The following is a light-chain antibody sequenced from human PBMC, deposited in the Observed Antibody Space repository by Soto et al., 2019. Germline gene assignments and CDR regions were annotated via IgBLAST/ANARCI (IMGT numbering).Light chain of an antibody. CDR3: HQFGYSPRT. CDR2: ATS. J-gene: IGKJ1*01. V-gene: IGKV3-20*01. Sequence: EIVLTHSPGTLSLSPWETATLSCRASQTVNSDYLAWFQQRPGQAPRLLIFATSRRATDIPDRFSGSGSGTDFTLAIRRLEPEDFAVYYCHQFGYSPRTLGQGTKVDIK. CDR1: QTVNSDY.